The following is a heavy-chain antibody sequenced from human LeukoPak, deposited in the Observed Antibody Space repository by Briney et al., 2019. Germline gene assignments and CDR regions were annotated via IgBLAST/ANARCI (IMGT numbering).Heavy chain of an antibody. CDR2: IYTSGST. Sequence: SETLSLTCTVSGGSISSYYWSWTRQPAGKGLEWIGRIYTSGSTNYNSSLKSRVTMSVDTSKNQFSLKLSSVTAADTAVYYCARDRITMVRANWFDPWGQGTLVTVSS. D-gene: IGHD3-10*01. V-gene: IGHV4-4*07. CDR1: GGSISSYY. J-gene: IGHJ5*02. CDR3: ARDRITMVRANWFDP.